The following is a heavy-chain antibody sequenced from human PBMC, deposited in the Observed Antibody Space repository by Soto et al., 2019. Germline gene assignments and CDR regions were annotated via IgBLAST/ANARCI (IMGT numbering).Heavy chain of an antibody. V-gene: IGHV3-74*01. CDR2: INSDGSGA. Sequence: PGRLMRIPTASAGFTFGSLLSRWVSQATGKGLVWVSRINSDGSGASYADFVEGRFTISRDNAKNTVYFQMKSLRAEDTAVYYCIRDYGEAGSTNAFDIWGQGTMVNVSS. CDR1: GFTFGSLL. J-gene: IGHJ3*02. D-gene: IGHD3-10*01. CDR3: IRDYGEAGSTNAFDI.